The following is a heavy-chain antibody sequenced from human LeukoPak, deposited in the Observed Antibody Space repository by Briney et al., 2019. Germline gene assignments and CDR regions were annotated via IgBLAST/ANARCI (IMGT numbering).Heavy chain of an antibody. J-gene: IGHJ4*02. CDR3: ARSPFGSGSYFPFDY. V-gene: IGHV1-8*02. D-gene: IGHD1-26*01. CDR1: GYTFTGYY. CDR2: MNPNSGNT. Sequence: GASVKVSCKASGYTFTGYYMHWVRQATRQGLEWMGWMNPNSGNTGYAQKFQGRVTMTRNTSISTAYMELSSLRSEDTAVYYCARSPFGSGSYFPFDYWGQGTLVTVSS.